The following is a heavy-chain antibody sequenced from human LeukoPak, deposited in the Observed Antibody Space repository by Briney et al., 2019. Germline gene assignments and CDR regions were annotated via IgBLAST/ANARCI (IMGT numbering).Heavy chain of an antibody. J-gene: IGHJ5*02. V-gene: IGHV1-46*01. CDR2: INPTGDYT. Sequence: ASVKVSCQTSGDTFTRNWIHWIRQGPGQGLEWMGVINPTGDYTMYAQKFQGRVIVTRDMSSNTDYMELGSLRSDDTAVYYCARDHSIDDKSWWLDPWGQGTLVTVSS. CDR3: ARDHSIDDKSWWLDP. D-gene: IGHD1-1*01. CDR1: GDTFTRNW.